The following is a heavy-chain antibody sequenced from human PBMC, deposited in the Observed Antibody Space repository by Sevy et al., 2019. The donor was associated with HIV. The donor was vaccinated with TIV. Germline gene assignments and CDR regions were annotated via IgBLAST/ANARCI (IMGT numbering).Heavy chain of an antibody. D-gene: IGHD1-26*01. V-gene: IGHV3-7*03. CDR3: ARDCNSATCLWGLDV. Sequence: GESLKISCVASGFTFSNYWMSWVRQAPGKGLEWVANIKRDGSEKYYVASVKGRFTISRDNDKTSLYLQMNSLRDEDTAAYYCARDCNSATCLWGLDVWGPGTTVTVSS. CDR1: GFTFSNYW. CDR2: IKRDGSEK. J-gene: IGHJ6*02.